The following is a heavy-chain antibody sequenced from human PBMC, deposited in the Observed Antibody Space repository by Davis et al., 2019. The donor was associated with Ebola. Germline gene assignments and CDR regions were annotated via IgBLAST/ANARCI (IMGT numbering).Heavy chain of an antibody. CDR1: GGSFSAYY. Sequence: SQTLSLTCAVYGGSFSAYYWSWIRQPPGKGLEWIGYIYHSGSTYYNPSLKNRVTISVDPSKNQFSLKLISVTAADTAVYYCASMSGGYYYYMDVWGKGTTVTVSS. V-gene: IGHV4-34*01. J-gene: IGHJ6*03. D-gene: IGHD3-10*02. CDR2: IYHSGST. CDR3: ASMSGGYYYYMDV.